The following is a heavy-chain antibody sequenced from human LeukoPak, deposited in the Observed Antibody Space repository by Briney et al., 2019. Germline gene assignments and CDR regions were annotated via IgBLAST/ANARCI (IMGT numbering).Heavy chain of an antibody. V-gene: IGHV1-69*13. CDR1: GGTFSSYA. CDR3: ARGSRLREGYYYYYYMDV. CDR2: IIPIFGTA. J-gene: IGHJ6*03. Sequence: SVKVSCKASGGTFSSYAISWVRQAPGQGLEWMGGIIPIFGTANYAQKFQGRVTITADESTSTAYMELSSLRSEDTAVYYCARGSRLREGYYYYYYMDVWGKGTTVTISS. D-gene: IGHD5-12*01.